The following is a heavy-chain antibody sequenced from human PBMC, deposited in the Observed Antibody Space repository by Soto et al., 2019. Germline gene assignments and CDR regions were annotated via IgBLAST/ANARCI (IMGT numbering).Heavy chain of an antibody. Sequence: QVQLQESGPGLVKPSETLSFTCNVSGGSISSGGYYWSWIRQLLGKGLEWIGYIYHRGGTYYNPALKRRITISVDTSKNQFSLKMTSVTAADTAVYFCARAPGRMMNALRYYYGLDVWGQGTTVTVSS. V-gene: IGHV4-31*02. D-gene: IGHD2-8*01. CDR3: ARAPGRMMNALRYYYGLDV. CDR2: IYHRGGT. CDR1: GGSISSGGYY. J-gene: IGHJ6*02.